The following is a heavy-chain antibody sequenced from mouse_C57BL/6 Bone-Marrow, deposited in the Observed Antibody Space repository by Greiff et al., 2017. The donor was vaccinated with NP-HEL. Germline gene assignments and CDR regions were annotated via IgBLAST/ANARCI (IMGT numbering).Heavy chain of an antibody. V-gene: IGHV1-62-2*01. CDR3: ARHGDYFGSSYGYVDV. D-gene: IGHD1-1*01. CDR2: FYPGSGSI. Sequence: QVQLQQSGAELVKPGASVKLSCKASGYTFTEYTIHWVKQRSGQGLEWIGWFYPGSGSIKYNEKFKDKATLTADKSSSTAYMDLSRLTSEDSAVYFWARHGDYFGSSYGYVDVWGTGTTVTVSS. J-gene: IGHJ1*03. CDR1: GYTFTEYT.